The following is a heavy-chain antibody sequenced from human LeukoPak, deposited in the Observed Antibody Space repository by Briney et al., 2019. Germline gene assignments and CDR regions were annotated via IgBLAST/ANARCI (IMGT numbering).Heavy chain of an antibody. CDR1: GFTFSSYG. V-gene: IGHV3-30*18. CDR3: AKKLSGYLDYFDY. CDR2: ISYDGRNK. Sequence: GGSLRLSCAASGFTFSSYGVHWVRQAPGKGLEWVAVISYDGRNKYYADSVKGRFTISRDNSKNTLYLQMNSLRAEDTAVYYCAKKLSGYLDYFDYWGQGTLVTVSS. D-gene: IGHD3-22*01. J-gene: IGHJ4*02.